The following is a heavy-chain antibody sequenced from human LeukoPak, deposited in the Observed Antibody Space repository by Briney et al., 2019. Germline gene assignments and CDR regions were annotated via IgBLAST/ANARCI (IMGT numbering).Heavy chain of an antibody. D-gene: IGHD3-10*01. Sequence: GESLKISCKGSGHSFTSYWIGWVRQMPGKGLEWMGIIYPGDSDTRYSPSFQGQVTMSADKSISTAYLQWSSLKGSDTAVYYCARDYSGSGMLDYWGQGTQVTVSS. J-gene: IGHJ4*02. CDR1: GHSFTSYW. CDR3: ARDYSGSGMLDY. V-gene: IGHV5-51*01. CDR2: IYPGDSDT.